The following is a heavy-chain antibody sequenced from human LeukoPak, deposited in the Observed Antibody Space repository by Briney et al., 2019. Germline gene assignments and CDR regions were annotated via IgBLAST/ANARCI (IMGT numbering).Heavy chain of an antibody. V-gene: IGHV3-23*01. Sequence: GGSLRLSCAASGFTFSSYAMSWVRQAPGKGLEWVSAISGSGGSTYYADSVEGRFTISRDNSKNTLYLQMNSLRAEDTAVYYCAKDKVRGYYDSSGYYDYWGQGTLVTVSS. J-gene: IGHJ4*02. CDR2: ISGSGGST. D-gene: IGHD3-22*01. CDR3: AKDKVRGYYDSSGYYDY. CDR1: GFTFSSYA.